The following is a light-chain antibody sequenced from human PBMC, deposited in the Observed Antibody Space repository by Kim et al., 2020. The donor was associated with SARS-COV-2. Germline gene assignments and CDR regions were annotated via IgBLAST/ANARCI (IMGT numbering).Light chain of an antibody. J-gene: IGLJ1*01. CDR3: SSYTSSSTYV. CDR2: DVS. CDR1: SSDVGVYNY. Sequence: GQSNTISCTGTSSDVGVYNYVSWYQQHPGKAPKLMIYDVSKRPSGVSNRFSGSKSGNTASLTISGLQAEDEADYYCSSYTSSSTYVFGTGTKVTVL. V-gene: IGLV2-14*04.